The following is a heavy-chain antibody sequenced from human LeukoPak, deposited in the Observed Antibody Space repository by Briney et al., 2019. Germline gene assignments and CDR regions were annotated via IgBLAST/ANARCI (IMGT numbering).Heavy chain of an antibody. V-gene: IGHV3-30-3*01. CDR3: ARAKWEDCSSTSCPLDY. D-gene: IGHD2-2*01. CDR1: GFTFSSYA. CDR2: ISYDGSNK. Sequence: GGSLRLSCAASGFTFSSYAMHWVRQAPGKGLEWVAVISYDGSNKYYADSVKGRFTISRDNSKNTLYLQMNSLRAEDTAVIYCARAKWEDCSSTSCPLDYWGQGTLVTVSS. J-gene: IGHJ4*02.